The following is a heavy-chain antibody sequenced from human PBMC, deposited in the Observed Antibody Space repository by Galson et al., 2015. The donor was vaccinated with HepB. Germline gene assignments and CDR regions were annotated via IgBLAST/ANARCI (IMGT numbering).Heavy chain of an antibody. Sequence: TLSLTCAVSGGSISSGNWWSWVRQPPGKGLEWIGEIYHSGTANYNPSLESRGTMSLDKSKNQISLKVTSVTAADTAVYYCARHVGVPGTGGFDYWGQGTLVTVSS. CDR2: IYHSGTA. CDR3: ARHVGVPGTGGFDY. V-gene: IGHV4-4*02. J-gene: IGHJ4*02. D-gene: IGHD2-2*01. CDR1: GGSISSGNW.